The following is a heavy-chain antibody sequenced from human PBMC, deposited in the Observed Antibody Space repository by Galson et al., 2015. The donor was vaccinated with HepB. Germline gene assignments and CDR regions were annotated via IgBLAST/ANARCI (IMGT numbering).Heavy chain of an antibody. CDR2: INPSGGST. D-gene: IGHD5-12*01. J-gene: IGHJ3*02. V-gene: IGHV1-46*01. CDR3: ARGLYSGYDRAFDI. Sequence: SVKVSCKASGYTFTSYYIHWVRQAPGQGLEWMGIINPSGGSTTYAQKFQGRVTMTRDTPTSTVYMELSSLRSEDTAVFYCARGLYSGYDRAFDIWGQGTLVAVSS. CDR1: GYTFTSYY.